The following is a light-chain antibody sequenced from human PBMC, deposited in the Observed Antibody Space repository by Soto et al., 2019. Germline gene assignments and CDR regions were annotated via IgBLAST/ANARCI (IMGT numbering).Light chain of an antibody. CDR2: GAS. Sequence: EIVLTQSPGTLSLTPGERATLSCRASQNIRSNYLAWYQQKPGQAPRLLIFGASSWATGIPDTFTGSGSGTDFTLTISRLEAEDSAVYYCQQYGNSPVTFGQGTKLEIK. V-gene: IGKV3-20*01. CDR1: QNIRSNY. CDR3: QQYGNSPVT. J-gene: IGKJ2*01.